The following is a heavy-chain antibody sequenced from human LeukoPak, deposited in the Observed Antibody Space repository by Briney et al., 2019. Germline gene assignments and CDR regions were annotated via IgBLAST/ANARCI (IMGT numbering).Heavy chain of an antibody. V-gene: IGHV4-39*07. CDR2: IYYSGST. CDR1: GGSISSSSYY. Sequence: SETLSLTCTVSGGSISSSSYYWGWIRQPPGKGLEWIGSIYYSGSTYYNPSLKSRVTISVDTSKNQFSLKLSSVTAADTAMYFCSREQIRGSGSYYNLFDPWGQGALVTVSS. CDR3: SREQIRGSGSYYNLFDP. D-gene: IGHD3-10*01. J-gene: IGHJ5*02.